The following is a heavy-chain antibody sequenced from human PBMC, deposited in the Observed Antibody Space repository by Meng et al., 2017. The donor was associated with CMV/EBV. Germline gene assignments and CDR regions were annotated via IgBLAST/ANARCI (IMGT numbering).Heavy chain of an antibody. D-gene: IGHD1-26*01. CDR2: INSDGSST. CDR1: GFTFSDYY. CDR3: ARDAGATGMDV. J-gene: IGHJ6*02. V-gene: IGHV3-74*01. Sequence: GESLKISCAASGFTFSDYYMSWIRQAPGKGLVWVSRINSDGSSTSYADSVKGRFTISRDNAKNTLYLQMNSLRAEDTAVYYCARDAGATGMDVWGQGTTVTVSS.